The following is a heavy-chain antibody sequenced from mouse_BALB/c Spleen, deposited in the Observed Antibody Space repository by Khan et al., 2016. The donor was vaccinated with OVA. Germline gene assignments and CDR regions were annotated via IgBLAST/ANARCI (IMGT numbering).Heavy chain of an antibody. CDR2: ITYSGST. CDR3: ARGRAY. CDR1: GYSITSDYA. D-gene: IGHD3-3*01. J-gene: IGHJ3*01. V-gene: IGHV3-2*02. Sequence: EVQLQESGPGLVKPSQSLSLTCTVTGYSITSDYAWNWIRQFPGNKLEWMGYITYSGSTSSIPSTQSRISITRDTSTEQFVLQLNCGTSEDTATYDCARGRAYWGQGTLVTVSA.